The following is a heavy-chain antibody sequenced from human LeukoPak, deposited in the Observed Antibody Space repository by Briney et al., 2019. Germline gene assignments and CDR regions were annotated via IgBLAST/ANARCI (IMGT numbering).Heavy chain of an antibody. CDR2: INSDGSST. D-gene: IGHD3-3*01. CDR3: ARDSLLRRSPYYYYYMDV. Sequence: GGSLRPSCAASGFTFSSYWMHWVRQAPGKGLVWVSRINSDGSSTSYADSVKGRFTISRDNAKNTLYLQMNSLRAEDTAVYYCARDSLLRRSPYYYYYMDVWGKGTTVTISS. J-gene: IGHJ6*03. CDR1: GFTFSSYW. V-gene: IGHV3-74*01.